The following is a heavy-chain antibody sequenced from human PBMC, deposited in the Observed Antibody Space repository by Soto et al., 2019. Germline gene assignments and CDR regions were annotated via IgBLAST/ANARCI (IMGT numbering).Heavy chain of an antibody. Sequence: GESLKISCQASGYGFSSYWIGWVRQKPGKGLEWMGIISPGDSDTRYSPSFQGQVTISADKSISTAYLQWSSLKASDTAMYYCARRPYSSSAGFDPWGQGTLVTVSS. CDR1: GYGFSSYW. J-gene: IGHJ5*02. D-gene: IGHD6-13*01. V-gene: IGHV5-51*01. CDR3: ARRPYSSSAGFDP. CDR2: ISPGDSDT.